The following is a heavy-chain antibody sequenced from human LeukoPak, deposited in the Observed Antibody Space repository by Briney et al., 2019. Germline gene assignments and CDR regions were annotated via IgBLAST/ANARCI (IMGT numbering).Heavy chain of an antibody. J-gene: IGHJ6*03. CDR1: GYTFTSYG. CDR3: ARTITMVRGVMGRYYYYYMDV. V-gene: IGHV1-18*01. D-gene: IGHD3-10*01. Sequence: ASVKVSCKASGYTFTSYGISWVRQAPGQGLEWMGWISAYNGNTNYAQKLQGRVTMTTDTSTSTAYMELRSLRSDDTAVYYCARTITMVRGVMGRYYYYYMDVWGKGTTVTVSS. CDR2: ISAYNGNT.